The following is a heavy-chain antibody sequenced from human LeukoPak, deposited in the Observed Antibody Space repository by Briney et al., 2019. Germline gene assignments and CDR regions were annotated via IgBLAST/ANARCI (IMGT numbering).Heavy chain of an antibody. J-gene: IGHJ5*01. Sequence: GASVKVSCKASGYIFTSYGLTWVRQAPGQGLEWMGWISPYNGVTKYGQKFQDRVIMTADTSTTTAYMELRSLRSDDTAVYFCARDFVPEGGPPFTWFDSWGQGTLVTVSS. CDR2: ISPYNGVT. V-gene: IGHV1-18*01. CDR3: ARDFVPEGGPPFTWFDS. D-gene: IGHD2-2*01. CDR1: GYIFTSYG.